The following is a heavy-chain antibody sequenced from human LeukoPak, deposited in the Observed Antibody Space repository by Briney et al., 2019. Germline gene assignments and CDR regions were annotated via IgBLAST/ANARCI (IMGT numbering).Heavy chain of an antibody. V-gene: IGHV4-4*09. Sequence: SETLSLTCTASGGSISSYYWSWIRQPPGKGLEWIGYIYTSGSTNYNPSLKSRVTISVDTSKNQFSLKLSSVTAADTAVYYCAGGFSGSLDYWGQGTLVTVSS. J-gene: IGHJ4*02. CDR1: GGSISSYY. CDR2: IYTSGST. CDR3: AGGFSGSLDY. D-gene: IGHD1-26*01.